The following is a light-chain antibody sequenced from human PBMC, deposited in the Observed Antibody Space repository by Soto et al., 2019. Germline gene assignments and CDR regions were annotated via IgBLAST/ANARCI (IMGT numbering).Light chain of an antibody. V-gene: IGKV3-20*01. J-gene: IGKJ1*01. CDR2: GAS. CDR1: QSVSSSY. CDR3: QQYGSSPGT. Sequence: EIVLTQSPGTLSLSPGERATLSCRASQSVSSSYLAWYQQKPGQAPRLLIYGASSRATGIPERFSGSGSGTDFTLTISRLEPEDFAVYYCQQYGSSPGTFGQGTQVEIK.